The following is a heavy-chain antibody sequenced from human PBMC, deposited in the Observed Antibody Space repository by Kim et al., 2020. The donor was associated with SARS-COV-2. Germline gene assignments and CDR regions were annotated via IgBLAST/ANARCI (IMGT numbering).Heavy chain of an antibody. CDR2: ITSSSAFI. V-gene: IGHV3-21*01. CDR1: GFPFTSYT. Sequence: GGSLRLSCAGSGFPFTSYTMNWVRQAPGKGLEWVSSITSSSAFIYYADSVKGRFTISRNNAENSLFLQMNSLRAEDTAVYYCAREEHSGTAYTPMDVWG. J-gene: IGHJ6*02. D-gene: IGHD3-10*01. CDR3: AREEHSGTAYTPMDV.